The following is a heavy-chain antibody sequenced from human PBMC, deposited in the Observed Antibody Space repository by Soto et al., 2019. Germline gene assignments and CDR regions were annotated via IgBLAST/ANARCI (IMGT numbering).Heavy chain of an antibody. V-gene: IGHV3-30*04. CDR3: AREIAAAGSPRRYFDY. CDR1: GFTFSSYA. J-gene: IGHJ4*02. D-gene: IGHD6-13*01. CDR2: ISYDGSNK. Sequence: GGSLRLSCAASGFTFSSYAMHWVRQAPGKGLEWVAVISYDGSNKYYADSVKGRFTISRDNSKNTLYLQMNSLRAEDTAVYYCAREIAAAGSPRRYFDYWGQGTLVTVSS.